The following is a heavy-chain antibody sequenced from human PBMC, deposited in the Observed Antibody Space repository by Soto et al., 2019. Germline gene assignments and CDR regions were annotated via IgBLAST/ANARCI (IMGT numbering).Heavy chain of an antibody. CDR1: GGSISSGDYY. J-gene: IGHJ5*02. CDR2: IYYSGST. D-gene: IGHD3-22*01. Sequence: SETLSLTCTVSGGSISSGDYYWSWIRQPPGKGLEWVGYIYYSGSTYYNPSLKSRLTISVDTSNNQFSLKLSSVTAADTAVYHCARVSRTYYYDSSGYNWFDPWGQGTLVTVSS. V-gene: IGHV4-30-4*01. CDR3: ARVSRTYYYDSSGYNWFDP.